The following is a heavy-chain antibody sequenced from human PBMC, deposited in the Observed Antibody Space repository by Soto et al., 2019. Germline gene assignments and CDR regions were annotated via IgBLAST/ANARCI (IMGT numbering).Heavy chain of an antibody. CDR2: IYHAGSV. V-gene: IGHV4-38-2*01. Sequence: PSETLSLTCAVSGYSIGSGYYWACIRQSPGEGLEWIGSIYHAGSVYYNPSLNGRVALSMDTSKNHFSLKLTSVTAADTAVYYCARTFDYYGMDVWGQGTTVTVSS. J-gene: IGHJ6*02. CDR3: ARTFDYYGMDV. CDR1: GYSIGSGYY.